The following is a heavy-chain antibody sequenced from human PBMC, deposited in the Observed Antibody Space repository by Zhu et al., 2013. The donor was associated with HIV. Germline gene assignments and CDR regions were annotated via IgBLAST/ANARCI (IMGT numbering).Heavy chain of an antibody. J-gene: IGHJ4*02. CDR2: INHSGST. CDR1: GGSFSGYY. Sequence: QVQLQQWGAGLLKPSETLSLTCAVYGGSFSGYYWSWIRQPPGKGLEWIGEINHSGSTNYNPSLKSRVTISVDTSKNQFSLKLSSVTAADTAVYYCARSGSSSWSLRIDYWGQGTLGHRLL. D-gene: IGHD6-13*01. CDR3: ARSGSSSWSLRIDY. V-gene: IGHV4-34*01.